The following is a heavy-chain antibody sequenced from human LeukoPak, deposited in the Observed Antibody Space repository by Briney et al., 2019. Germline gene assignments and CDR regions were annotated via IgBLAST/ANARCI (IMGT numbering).Heavy chain of an antibody. CDR3: AREVGPPQAFDI. Sequence: GGSLRLSCAASRFTFSNYGVNWVRQAPGKGLEWVSYINSRSSTIYYADSVRGRFTISRDNAKNSLYLQMNSLKAEDTAIYYCAREVGPPQAFDIGGQGTRVTVSS. D-gene: IGHD1-26*01. V-gene: IGHV3-48*01. CDR1: RFTFSNYG. CDR2: INSRSSTI. J-gene: IGHJ3*02.